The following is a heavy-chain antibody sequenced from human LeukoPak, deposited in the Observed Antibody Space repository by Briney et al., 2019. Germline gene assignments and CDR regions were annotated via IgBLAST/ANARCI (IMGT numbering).Heavy chain of an antibody. Sequence: PSETLSLTCAVSGGSISSGGYSWSWIRQPPGKGLEWIGYIYYSGSTYYNPSLKSRVTISVDTSKNQFSLKLSSVTAADTAVYYCARGPRYSSGWYGDYWGQGTLVTVSS. D-gene: IGHD6-19*01. CDR2: IYYSGST. CDR1: GGSISSGGYS. J-gene: IGHJ4*02. CDR3: ARGPRYSSGWYGDY. V-gene: IGHV4-31*11.